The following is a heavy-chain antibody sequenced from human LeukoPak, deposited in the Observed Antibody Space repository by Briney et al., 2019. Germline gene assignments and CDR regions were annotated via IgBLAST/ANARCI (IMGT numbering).Heavy chain of an antibody. Sequence: GESLKISCKGSGYSFTSYWIGWVRQMPGKGLEWMGIIYPGDSDTRYSPSFQGQVTISADKSISTAYLQWSSLKASDTAMYYCASTYYYGSGRVLYGMDVWGQGTTVTVSS. CDR2: IYPGDSDT. CDR1: GYSFTSYW. V-gene: IGHV5-51*01. D-gene: IGHD3-10*01. J-gene: IGHJ6*02. CDR3: ASTYYYGSGRVLYGMDV.